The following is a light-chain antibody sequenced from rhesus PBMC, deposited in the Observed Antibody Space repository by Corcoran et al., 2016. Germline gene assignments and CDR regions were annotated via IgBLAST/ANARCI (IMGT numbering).Light chain of an antibody. Sequence: EIVMTQSPATLSLSPGETATLSCRASESVGSYLAWYQQKPGQAPKLLVHSAIFRATGIPDRFSGSGSRTEFTLTISSLEPEDVGVYHCQQYNDLLPTFGQGTKVEIK. CDR2: SAI. J-gene: IGKJ1*01. CDR3: QQYNDLLPT. V-gene: IGKV3-40*03. CDR1: ESVGSY.